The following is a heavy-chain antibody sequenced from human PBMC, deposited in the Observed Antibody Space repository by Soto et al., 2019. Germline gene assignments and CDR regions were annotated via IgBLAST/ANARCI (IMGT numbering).Heavy chain of an antibody. D-gene: IGHD1-1*01. CDR1: EFTFATYA. J-gene: IGHJ4*02. CDR3: AHVTILRSTFSDF. V-gene: IGHV3-23*01. CDR2: ISDDGHTT. Sequence: ELQLLESGGGLVQPGGSLTLFCTASEFTFATYAMAWVRQAPGKGLEWVSSISDDGHTTHYADSVKGRFTISRDNSKNTLYLQMNSLRADDTAIYSCAHVTILRSTFSDFWGQGTQVTVSS.